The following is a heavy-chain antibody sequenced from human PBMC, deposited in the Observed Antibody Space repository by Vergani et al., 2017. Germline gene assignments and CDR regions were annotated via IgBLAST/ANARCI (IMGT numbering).Heavy chain of an antibody. CDR3: ARHLEYCSGGSCYSGHAGYYYGMDV. J-gene: IGHJ6*02. D-gene: IGHD2-15*01. V-gene: IGHV5-51*01. CDR1: GYSFTSYW. CDR2: IYPGDSDT. Sequence: EVQLVQSGAEVKKPGESLKISCKGSGYSFTSYWIGWVRQMPGKGLEWMGIIYPGDSDTRYSPSFQGQVTISADKSISTAYLQWSSLKASDTAMYYCARHLEYCSGGSCYSGHAGYYYGMDVWGQGTTVTVSS.